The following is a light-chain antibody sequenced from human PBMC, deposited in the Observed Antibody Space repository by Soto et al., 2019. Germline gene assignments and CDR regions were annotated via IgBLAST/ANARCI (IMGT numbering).Light chain of an antibody. CDR1: SGGGDAFDY. CDR2: EVS. V-gene: IGLV2-14*01. Sequence: QSVLTQPASVSGSPGQSITISCTGTSGGGDAFDYVSWYQQHPGKAPKVMIFEVSDRPSGVSDRFSGSKSGSTASLTISGLQAEDEADYFCTSFTSSSTHVFGTGTKVTVL. CDR3: TSFTSSSTHV. J-gene: IGLJ1*01.